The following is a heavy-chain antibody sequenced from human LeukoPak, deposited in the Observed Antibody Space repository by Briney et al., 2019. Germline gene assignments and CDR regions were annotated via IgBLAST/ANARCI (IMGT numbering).Heavy chain of an antibody. CDR1: GFTVSSNY. D-gene: IGHD6-13*01. CDR3: ARDPIGYSSSWDAGY. V-gene: IGHV3-53*01. CDR2: IYSGGST. Sequence: GGSLGLSCAASGFTVSSNYMSWVRQAPGKGLEWVSVIYSGGSTYYADSVKGRFTISRDNSKNTLYLQMNSLGAEDTAVYYCARDPIGYSSSWDAGYWGQGTLVTVSS. J-gene: IGHJ4*02.